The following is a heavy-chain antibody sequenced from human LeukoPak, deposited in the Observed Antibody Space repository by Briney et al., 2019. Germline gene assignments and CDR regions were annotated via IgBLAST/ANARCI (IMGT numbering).Heavy chain of an antibody. D-gene: IGHD3-3*01. CDR1: GFTFDDYA. J-gene: IGHJ4*02. CDR2: ISGSGGST. CDR3: AKSPYYDFWSGASHFDY. Sequence: GGSLRLSCAASGFTFDDYAMSWVRQAPGKGLEWVSAISGSGGSTYYADSVKGRFTISRDNSKNTLYLQMNSLRAEDTAVYYCAKSPYYDFWSGASHFDYWGQGTLVTVSS. V-gene: IGHV3-23*01.